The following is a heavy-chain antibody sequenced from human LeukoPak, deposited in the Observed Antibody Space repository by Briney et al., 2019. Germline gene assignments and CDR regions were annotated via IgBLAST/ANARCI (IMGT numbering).Heavy chain of an antibody. Sequence: SETLSLTCTVSGASFNSDDQYWNWIRQSPGKGLEWIGSIHPSGMLYNNPSLESRVTMSRDTSKNQFSLNLNSVTAADTAVYSCSRGLDSRKLGYWGQGILVTVST. V-gene: IGHV4-31*03. CDR3: SRGLDSRKLGY. D-gene: IGHD3-22*01. J-gene: IGHJ4*02. CDR2: IHPSGML. CDR1: GASFNSDDQY.